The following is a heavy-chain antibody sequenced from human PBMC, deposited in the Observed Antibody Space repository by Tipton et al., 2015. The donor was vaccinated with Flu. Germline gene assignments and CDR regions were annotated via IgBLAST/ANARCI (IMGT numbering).Heavy chain of an antibody. J-gene: IGHJ5*02. D-gene: IGHD3-10*02. Sequence: VQSGGSLRLSCAASGFSFGIHEMNWVRQAPGKGLEWVAYISTTGGDTYYADSVRGRFTISRDNARNSLYLQMSSLRVEDTALYFCAGDSPRMLPSRPCIDLWGQGTLVPISP. CDR1: GFSFGIHE. V-gene: IGHV3-48*03. CDR3: AGDSPRMLPSRPCIDL. CDR2: ISTTGGDT.